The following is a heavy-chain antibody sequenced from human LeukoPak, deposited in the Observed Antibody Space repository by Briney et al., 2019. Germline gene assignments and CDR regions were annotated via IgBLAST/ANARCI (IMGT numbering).Heavy chain of an antibody. CDR2: ISASGGST. CDR3: AKEGGAVRRTNAFDI. Sequence: GGSLRLSCAASGFTFSSYTMNWVRQAPGKGLQWVSSISASGGSTYYADSVKGRFTISRDNSKNTLYLQMNSLRAEDTAVYYCAKEGGAVRRTNAFDIWGQGTMVTVSS. J-gene: IGHJ3*02. V-gene: IGHV3-23*01. D-gene: IGHD2-21*01. CDR1: GFTFSSYT.